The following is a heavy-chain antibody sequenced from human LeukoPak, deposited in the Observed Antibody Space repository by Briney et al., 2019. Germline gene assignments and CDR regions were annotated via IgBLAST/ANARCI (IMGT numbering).Heavy chain of an antibody. Sequence: PSETLSLTCTVSGGSISSYYWSWIRQPPGKGLEWIGYIYYSGSTNYNPSLKSRVTISVDTSKNQFSLKLSSVTAADTAVYYCARAPLAVVVLFDYWGQGTLVTVSS. J-gene: IGHJ4*02. CDR1: GGSISSYY. CDR3: ARAPLAVVVLFDY. D-gene: IGHD6-19*01. V-gene: IGHV4-59*01. CDR2: IYYSGST.